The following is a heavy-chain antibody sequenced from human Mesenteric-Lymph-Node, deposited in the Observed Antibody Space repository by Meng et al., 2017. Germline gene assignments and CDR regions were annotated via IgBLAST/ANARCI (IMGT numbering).Heavy chain of an antibody. CDR1: GFTFSSYD. CDR2: ISGSGGST. V-gene: IGHV3-23*01. J-gene: IGHJ3*02. Sequence: GESLKISCAASGFTFSSYDMHWVRQATGKGLEWVSAISGSGGSTYYADSVKGRFTISRDNSKNTLYLQMNSLRAEDTAVYYCAKDAPYDSSGSDAFDIWGQGTMVTVSS. D-gene: IGHD3-22*01. CDR3: AKDAPYDSSGSDAFDI.